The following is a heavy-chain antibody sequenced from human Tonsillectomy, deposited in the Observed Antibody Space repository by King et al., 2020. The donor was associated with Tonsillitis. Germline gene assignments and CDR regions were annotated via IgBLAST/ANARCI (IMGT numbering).Heavy chain of an antibody. D-gene: IGHD7-27*01. Sequence: QLVQSGAEVKKPGASVKVACKASGDTFISYGITWVRQAPGQGLEWMGWISAYNGNTNYGQKLQGRVTMTTDTSTSIAYMELRSLRSDDTAVYYCALGRSRYYGMDVWGQGTTVTVSS. V-gene: IGHV1-18*01. CDR3: ALGRSRYYGMDV. CDR1: GDTFISYG. CDR2: ISAYNGNT. J-gene: IGHJ6*02.